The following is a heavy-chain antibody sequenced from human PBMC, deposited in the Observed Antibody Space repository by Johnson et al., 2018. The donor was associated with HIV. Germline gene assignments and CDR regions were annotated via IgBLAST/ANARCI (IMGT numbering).Heavy chain of an antibody. CDR3: ARLRGAFDI. V-gene: IGHV3-64*01. CDR1: GFTFSSYA. J-gene: IGHJ3*02. Sequence: VQLVESGGGLVKPGGSLRLSCAASGFTFSSYAMHWVRQAPGKGLEYVSGISSNGGSTYYAKSVKGSFNISRENSKNTLYLQMGSLRVEDMAVYYCARLRGAFDIWGQGTMVTVSS. D-gene: IGHD3-10*01. CDR2: ISSNGGST.